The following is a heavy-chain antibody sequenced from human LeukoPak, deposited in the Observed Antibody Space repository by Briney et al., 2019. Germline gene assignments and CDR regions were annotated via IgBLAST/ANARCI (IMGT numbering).Heavy chain of an antibody. D-gene: IGHD3-9*01. CDR1: RFTFSSYA. Sequence: PGRSLGLSCEASRFTFSSYAMCCVRQAAGEGWIRDPAGSGRGGSTYYADSVKGRFTISGDNSKNTLYLQMNSLRAEDTAVYYCARASLVLRYFDWSPTNYGMDVWGKGTTVTVFS. V-gene: IGHV3-23*01. J-gene: IGHJ6*04. CDR3: ARASLVLRYFDWSPTNYGMDV. CDR2: GSGRGGST.